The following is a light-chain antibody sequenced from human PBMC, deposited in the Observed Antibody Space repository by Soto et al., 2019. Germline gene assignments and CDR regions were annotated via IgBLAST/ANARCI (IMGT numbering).Light chain of an antibody. J-gene: IGKJ2*02. Sequence: DIQMTQSPSTLSASVGDRVTITCRASQSISTRLAWYQQKPGKAPKLLIYKASSLETGVPSRFSGSGSGTEFTLTISSLQPDDFATYYCQQYNSYSPWTFGQGTKLEIK. V-gene: IGKV1-5*03. CDR1: QSISTR. CDR2: KAS. CDR3: QQYNSYSPWT.